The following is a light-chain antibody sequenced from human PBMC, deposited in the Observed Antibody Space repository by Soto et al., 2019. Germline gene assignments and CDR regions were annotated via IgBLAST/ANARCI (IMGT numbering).Light chain of an antibody. V-gene: IGLV1-47*01. CDR1: SSNIGSNY. Sequence: QSVPTQPPSASGTPGQRVTIYCSGSSSNIGSNYVSWYQHLPGAAPKLLIYRSDQRPSGVPDRFSGSKSGTSASLAISGLRSEDEADYFCAVRDDSLSGHWVFGGGTKLTVL. CDR2: RSD. J-gene: IGLJ3*02. CDR3: AVRDDSLSGHWV.